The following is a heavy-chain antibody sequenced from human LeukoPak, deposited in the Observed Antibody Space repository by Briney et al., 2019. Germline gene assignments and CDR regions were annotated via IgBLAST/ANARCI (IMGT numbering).Heavy chain of an antibody. V-gene: IGHV4-59*01. CDR1: GGSISSYY. CDR3: ARDFRTTMVRGPTYYYYYMDV. D-gene: IGHD3-10*01. CDR2: IYYSGST. J-gene: IGHJ6*03. Sequence: SETLSLTCTVSGGSISSYYWSWIRQPPGKGLEWIGYIYYSGSTNYNPSLKSRVTISVDTSKNQFSLKLSSVTAADTAVHYCARDFRTTMVRGPTYYYYYMDVWGKGTTVTISS.